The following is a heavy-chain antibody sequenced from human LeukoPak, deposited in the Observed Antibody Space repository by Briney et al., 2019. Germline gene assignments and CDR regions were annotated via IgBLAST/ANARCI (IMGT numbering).Heavy chain of an antibody. Sequence: SETLSLTCTVSGGSITSYYWSWIRQPPGKGLEWIGYIYYTGNTNYNPSLKSRVTISVDTSRNQFSLKLSSVTAADTAVYYCARGLLGTRAFDIWGQGTMVIVSS. CDR1: GGSITSYY. J-gene: IGHJ3*02. CDR3: ARGLLGTRAFDI. CDR2: IYYTGNT. D-gene: IGHD1-1*01. V-gene: IGHV4-59*01.